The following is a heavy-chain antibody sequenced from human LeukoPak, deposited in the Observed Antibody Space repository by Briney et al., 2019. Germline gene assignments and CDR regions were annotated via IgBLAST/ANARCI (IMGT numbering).Heavy chain of an antibody. CDR3: EGYTGDYAANDAFDI. D-gene: IGHD4-17*01. V-gene: IGHV1-69*05. J-gene: IGHJ3*02. CDR1: GGTFSSYA. Sequence: SVKVSCKASGGTFSSYAISWVRQAPGQGLEWMGWIIPNFGTANYAQKFQGRVTITTNESTSTAYMELSSLRSEDTAVYYCEGYTGDYAANDAFDIWGQGTMVTVSS. CDR2: IIPNFGTA.